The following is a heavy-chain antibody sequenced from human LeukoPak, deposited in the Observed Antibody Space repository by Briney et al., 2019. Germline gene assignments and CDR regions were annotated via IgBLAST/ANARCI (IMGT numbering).Heavy chain of an antibody. Sequence: GGSLRLSCAASGFTFDDYAMHWVRQAPGKGLEWVSGISWNSGSIGYADSVKGRFTISRDNAKNSLYLQMNSLRAEDMALYYCAKASGYSSSSGDFDYWGQGTLVTVSS. CDR1: GFTFDDYA. V-gene: IGHV3-9*03. J-gene: IGHJ4*02. D-gene: IGHD6-6*01. CDR2: ISWNSGSI. CDR3: AKASGYSSSSGDFDY.